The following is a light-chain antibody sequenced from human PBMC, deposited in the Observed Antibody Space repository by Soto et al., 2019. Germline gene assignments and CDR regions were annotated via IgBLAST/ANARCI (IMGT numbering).Light chain of an antibody. CDR1: SSDVGGYNY. Sequence: QSALTHPRSVSGSPGQSVTISCTGTSSDVGGYNYVSWYQQHPGKAPELMVYDVSKRPSGVPDRFSGSKSGNTASLTISGLQAEDEADYYCCSYAGDYSYVFGTGTKVTVL. CDR2: DVS. V-gene: IGLV2-11*01. CDR3: CSYAGDYSYV. J-gene: IGLJ1*01.